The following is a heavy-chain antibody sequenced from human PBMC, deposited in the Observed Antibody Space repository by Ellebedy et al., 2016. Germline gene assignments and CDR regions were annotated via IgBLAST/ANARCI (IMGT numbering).Heavy chain of an antibody. CDR1: GGSISSSSYY. J-gene: IGHJ4*02. CDR3: ASLDSSGSLFDY. D-gene: IGHD3-22*01. Sequence: SETLSLTXTVSGGSISSSSYYWGWIRQPPGKGLEWIGSIYYSGSTYYNPSLKSRVTISVDTSKNQFSLKLSSVTAADTAVYYCASLDSSGSLFDYWGQGTLVTVSS. V-gene: IGHV4-39*07. CDR2: IYYSGST.